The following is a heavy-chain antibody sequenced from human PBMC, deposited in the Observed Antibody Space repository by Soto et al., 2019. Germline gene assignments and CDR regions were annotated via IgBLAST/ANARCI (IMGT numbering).Heavy chain of an antibody. V-gene: IGHV1-2*02. CDR3: ARDRGIQLWYNNWFDP. Sequence: QVQLVQSGAEVKKPGASVKVSCKASGYTFTGYYMHWVRQAPGQGLEWMGWINPNSGGTNYAQKFQGRVTMTRDTSISTAYMELSRLRSDDTAVYYCARDRGIQLWYNNWFDPWGQGTLVTVSS. J-gene: IGHJ5*02. D-gene: IGHD5-18*01. CDR1: GYTFTGYY. CDR2: INPNSGGT.